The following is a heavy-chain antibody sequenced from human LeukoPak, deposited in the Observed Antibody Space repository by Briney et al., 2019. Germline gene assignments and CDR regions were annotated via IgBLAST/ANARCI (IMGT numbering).Heavy chain of an antibody. CDR2: INPSGGST. D-gene: IGHD1-26*01. CDR1: GYTFTSYY. J-gene: IGHJ4*02. CDR3: ARDMVGATGFDY. Sequence: ASVKVSCKASGYTFTSYYMHWVRQAPGQGLEWMGIINPSGGSTSYAQKFQGRVTMTRDMSTSTVYMELSSLRSEDTAVYYCARDMVGATGFDYWGQGTLVTVSS. V-gene: IGHV1-46*01.